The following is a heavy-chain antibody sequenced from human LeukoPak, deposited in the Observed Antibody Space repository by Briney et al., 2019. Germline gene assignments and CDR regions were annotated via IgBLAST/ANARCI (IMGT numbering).Heavy chain of an antibody. CDR3: AHRLSVATGDYMDV. CDR2: IYWNDDK. V-gene: IGHV2-5*01. J-gene: IGHJ6*03. CDR1: GFSLSSSGVG. D-gene: IGHD1-14*01. Sequence: SGPTLVKPTQTLTLTCTFSGFSLSSSGVGVRWIRQPPRKALEWLALIYWNDDKRYSPSLKSRLTITKDTSKNQVVLTMTNMDPVDTATYYCAHRLSVATGDYMDVWGKGTTVTVSS.